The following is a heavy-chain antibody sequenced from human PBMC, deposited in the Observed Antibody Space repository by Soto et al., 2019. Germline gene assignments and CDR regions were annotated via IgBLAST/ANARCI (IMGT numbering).Heavy chain of an antibody. CDR1: GGTFSSYA. Sequence: QVQLVQSGAEVKKPGSSVKVSCKASGGTFSSYAISWVRQAPGQGLEWMGGIIPIFGTADYAQTFQGRVTITADEATSTAYMGRSSLRSEDTAVYYCASMRDHYYFDYWGRGTLVTVSS. CDR3: ASMRDHYYFDY. CDR2: IIPIFGTA. V-gene: IGHV1-69*12. J-gene: IGHJ4*02.